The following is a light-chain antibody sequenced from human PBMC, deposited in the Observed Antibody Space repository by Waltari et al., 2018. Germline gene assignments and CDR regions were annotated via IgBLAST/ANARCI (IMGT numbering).Light chain of an antibody. CDR3: TSYAGTSTYLL. Sequence: QAALTQPRSVSGSPGQSVTISCTGYSSDIGGYYSVSWYQQHPGRAPKLIIFEVTTRPSGVSDRFSGSKSGNMASLTISGLQAEDEADYYCTSYAGTSTYLLFGGGTRLAVL. J-gene: IGLJ2*01. CDR1: SSDIGGYYS. V-gene: IGLV2-11*01. CDR2: EVT.